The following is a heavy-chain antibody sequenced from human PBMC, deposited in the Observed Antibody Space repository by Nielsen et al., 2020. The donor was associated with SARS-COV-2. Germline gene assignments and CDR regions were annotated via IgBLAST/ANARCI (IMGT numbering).Heavy chain of an antibody. J-gene: IGHJ4*02. CDR2: ISASGGST. Sequence: GGSLRLSCAASGFTFTNYGMTWVRQDPGKGLEWVSTISASGGSTFYTDSVEGRFTISRDSFKNTLYLQMNSLRAEDTAVYYCAASKSGYYFDLWGQGTLVTVSS. D-gene: IGHD6-13*01. V-gene: IGHV3-23*01. CDR3: AASKSGYYFDL. CDR1: GFTFTNYG.